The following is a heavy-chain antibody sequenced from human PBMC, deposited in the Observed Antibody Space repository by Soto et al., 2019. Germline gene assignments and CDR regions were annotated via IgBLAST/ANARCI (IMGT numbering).Heavy chain of an antibody. CDR3: VIVNRCSGGSCYSTYYYYYMDV. J-gene: IGHJ6*03. Sequence: ASVKVSCKASGYTFTSYGISWVRQAPGQGLEWMGWISAYNGKTNYAQKLQGRDTMTTDTSTSTAYMELRSLRSDDTAVYYCVIVNRCSGGSCYSTYYYYYMDVWGKGTTVTVSS. CDR2: ISAYNGKT. CDR1: GYTFTSYG. D-gene: IGHD2-15*01. V-gene: IGHV1-18*01.